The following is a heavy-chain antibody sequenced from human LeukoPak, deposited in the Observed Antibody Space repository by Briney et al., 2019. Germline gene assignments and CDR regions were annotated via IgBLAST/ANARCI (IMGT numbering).Heavy chain of an antibody. Sequence: GGSLRLSCAASGFTFSSYSMNWVRQAPGKGLEWVSSISSSSSFIYYADSVKGRFTISRDNAKNSLYLQMNSLRAEDTAVYYCTRAAFFGELFHTYYFDYWGQGTLVTVSS. J-gene: IGHJ4*02. CDR2: ISSSSSFI. V-gene: IGHV3-21*01. D-gene: IGHD3-10*01. CDR1: GFTFSSYS. CDR3: TRAAFFGELFHTYYFDY.